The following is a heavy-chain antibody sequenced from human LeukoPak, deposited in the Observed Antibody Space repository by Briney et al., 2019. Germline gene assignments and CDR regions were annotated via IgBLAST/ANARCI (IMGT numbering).Heavy chain of an antibody. V-gene: IGHV3-73*01. CDR2: IRSKANSYAT. J-gene: IGHJ6*03. Sequence: GGSLRLSCAASGFTFSGSAMHWVRQASGKGLEWVGRIRSKANSYATAYAASVKGRFTISRDDSKNTAYLQMNSLKTEDTAVYYCTRISSSSWYYYYMDVWGKGITVTVSS. CDR1: GFTFSGSA. CDR3: TRISSSSWYYYYMDV. D-gene: IGHD6-13*01.